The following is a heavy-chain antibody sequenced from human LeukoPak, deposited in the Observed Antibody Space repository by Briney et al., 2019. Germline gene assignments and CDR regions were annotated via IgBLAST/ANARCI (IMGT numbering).Heavy chain of an antibody. CDR1: GFTFSSYS. Sequence: GGSLRLSCAASGFTFSSYSMNWVRQAPGKGLEWVSSISSSSSYIYYADSVKGRFTISRDNSKSTLILQMNSLRVEDTAVYYCAKDPPGGNPPYYFDYWGQGTLVTVSS. CDR3: AKDPPGGNPPYYFDY. V-gene: IGHV3-21*04. CDR2: ISSSSSYI. D-gene: IGHD4-23*01. J-gene: IGHJ4*02.